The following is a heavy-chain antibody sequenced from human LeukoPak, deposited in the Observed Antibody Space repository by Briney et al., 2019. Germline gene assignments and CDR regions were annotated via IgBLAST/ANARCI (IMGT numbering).Heavy chain of an antibody. CDR1: GFPFSIYP. J-gene: IGHJ3*02. D-gene: IGHD3-10*01. CDR2: LSGSGVST. V-gene: IGHV3-23*01. CDR3: AKDLKTYGAGSYCAFDS. Sequence: PGGSLTLSRSASGFPFSIYPMSCVPPAPGKRLEWVSALSGSGVSTYYTDAVKARFTHSRDNSKNPLSLQMNSLRAEDTAVYYCAKDLKTYGAGSYCAFDSWGQGTMVTVSS.